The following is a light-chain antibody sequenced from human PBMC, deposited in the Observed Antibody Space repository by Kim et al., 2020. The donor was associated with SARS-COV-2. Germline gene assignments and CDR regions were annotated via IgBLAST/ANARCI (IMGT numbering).Light chain of an antibody. J-gene: IGLJ3*02. CDR2: DVN. CDR1: SSDVGGYNF. V-gene: IGLV2-11*01. Sequence: GQSVTISCTGSSSDVGGYNFVSWYQQHPGKAPKLMIFDVNKRPSGVPDRFSGSKSANTASLTISGLQAEDEADYYCCSYAGNYNWVFGGGTQLTVL. CDR3: CSYAGNYNWV.